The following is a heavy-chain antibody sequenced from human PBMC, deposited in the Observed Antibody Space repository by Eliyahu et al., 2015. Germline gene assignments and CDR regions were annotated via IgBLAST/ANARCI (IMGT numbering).Heavy chain of an antibody. CDR3: ARIGGSWDY. V-gene: IGHV3-48*03. J-gene: IGHJ4*02. CDR1: FSSYE. Sequence: FSSYEMNWVRQAPGKGLEWVSYISSSGSTIYYADSVKGRFTISRDNAKNSLYLQMNSLRAEDTAVYYCARIGGSWDYWGQGTLVTVSS. D-gene: IGHD1-26*01. CDR2: ISSSGSTI.